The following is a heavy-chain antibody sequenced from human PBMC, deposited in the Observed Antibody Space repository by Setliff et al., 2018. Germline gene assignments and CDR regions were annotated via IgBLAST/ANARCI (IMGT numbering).Heavy chain of an antibody. V-gene: IGHV4-34*01. CDR2: INQSGST. D-gene: IGHD6-6*01. Sequence: SETLSLTCGGYAGSLSDYYWSWIRQPPGKGLEWIGEINQSGSTTYNPSLKGRVTISVDTSKNQFSLKLSSVTAADTAVYYCARVAQYSSSSFYYYYYGMDVWGQGTTVTVYS. CDR3: ARVAQYSSSSFYYYYYGMDV. J-gene: IGHJ6*02. CDR1: AGSLSDYY.